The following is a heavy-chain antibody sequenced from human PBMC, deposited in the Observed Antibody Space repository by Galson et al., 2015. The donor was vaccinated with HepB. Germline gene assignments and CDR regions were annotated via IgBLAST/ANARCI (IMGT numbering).Heavy chain of an antibody. D-gene: IGHD3-10*01. V-gene: IGHV3-23*01. J-gene: IGHJ3*02. CDR1: GFAFSNYA. Sequence: SMRLSCAASGFAFSNYAMSWVRQAPGKGLEWVSTLMNSDNKTHYADSVKGRFTISRDNPKNTLYLQTNSLRAEDTAVYYCARPLRGSTPYDAFDIWGQGTMVTVSS. CDR3: ARPLRGSTPYDAFDI. CDR2: LMNSDNKT.